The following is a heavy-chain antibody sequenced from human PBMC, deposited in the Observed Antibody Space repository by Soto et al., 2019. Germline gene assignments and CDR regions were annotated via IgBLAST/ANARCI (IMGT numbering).Heavy chain of an antibody. V-gene: IGHV5-51*01. D-gene: IGHD6-13*01. CDR2: IYPGDSDT. CDR3: ARAQGINSWLPFDY. J-gene: IGHJ4*02. Sequence: GESLKISCETSEYRFTNYWIGWVRQMPGKGLEWMGIIYPGDSDTRYSPSFQGQVTFSADKSITTAYLQWSSLKASDTAIYYCARAQGINSWLPFDYWGQGTLVTVSS. CDR1: EYRFTNYW.